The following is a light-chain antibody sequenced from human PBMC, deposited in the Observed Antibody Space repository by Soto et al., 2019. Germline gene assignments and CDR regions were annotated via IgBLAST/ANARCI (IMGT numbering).Light chain of an antibody. J-gene: IGKJ1*01. Sequence: EIVMTQSPATLSVSPGERATLSCRASQSVSSNLAWYQQKPGQAPTLLIYGASTRATGIPAWFSGSGSGTEFTLTISSLQSEDFAVYYCQQYNNWPPTFGQGTKVEIK. CDR2: GAS. CDR3: QQYNNWPPT. CDR1: QSVSSN. V-gene: IGKV3-15*01.